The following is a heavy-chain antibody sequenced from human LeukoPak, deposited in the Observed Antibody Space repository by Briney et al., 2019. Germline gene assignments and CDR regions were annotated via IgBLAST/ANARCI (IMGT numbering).Heavy chain of an antibody. V-gene: IGHV4-34*01. Sequence: SETLSLTCAVYGGSFSGYYWSWIRQPPGKGLEWIGEINHSGSTNYNPSLKSRVTLSVDTSKNQFSLKLSSVTAADTAVYYCGSDRRGGSYLYYYYYYYMDVWGKGTTVTVSS. CDR1: GGSFSGYY. CDR3: GSDRRGGSYLYYYYYYYMDV. J-gene: IGHJ6*03. D-gene: IGHD3-10*01. CDR2: INHSGST.